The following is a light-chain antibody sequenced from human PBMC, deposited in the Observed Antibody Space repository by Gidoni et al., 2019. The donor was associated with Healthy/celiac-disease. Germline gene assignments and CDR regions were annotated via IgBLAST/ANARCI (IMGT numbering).Light chain of an antibody. J-gene: IGLJ2*01. Sequence: SYVLTQPPSVSGAAGQTSRITCGGNHIGSKSVHWYQQKPGQAPVLVVYDDSDRPSGIPERFSGSTSGNTATLTISRVETGDEADYYCQVWDSSIDHVVFGGGTKLTVL. CDR3: QVWDSSIDHVV. CDR2: DDS. CDR1: HIGSKS. V-gene: IGLV3-21*02.